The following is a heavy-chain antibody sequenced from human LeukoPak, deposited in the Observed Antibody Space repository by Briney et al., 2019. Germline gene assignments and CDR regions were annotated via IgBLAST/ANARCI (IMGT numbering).Heavy chain of an antibody. V-gene: IGHV5-51*01. CDR2: IYSHASDT. CDR1: GYLFTNYW. J-gene: IGHJ4*02. CDR3: ARQVGAVTSPDY. D-gene: IGHD4-17*01. Sequence: GGALQISCNGSGYLFTNYWIGGGGQVPGKGVEGLGIIYSHASDTRYRPSFQGQATLSAHKPISTAYLQCTSLKASDTTMYSCARQVGAVTSPDYWGQGTLVTVSS.